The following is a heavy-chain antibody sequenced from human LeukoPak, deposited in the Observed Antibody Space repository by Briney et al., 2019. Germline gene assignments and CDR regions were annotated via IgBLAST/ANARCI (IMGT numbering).Heavy chain of an antibody. J-gene: IGHJ4*02. D-gene: IGHD5-12*01. CDR3: AKDLLATGY. CDR2: ISYDGSNK. Sequence: GGSLRLPCAASGFTFSSYWMSWVRQAPGKGLEWVAVISYDGSNKYYADSVKGRFTISRDNSKNTLYLQMNSLRAEDTAVYYCAKDLLATGYWGQGTLVTVSS. V-gene: IGHV3-30*18. CDR1: GFTFSSYW.